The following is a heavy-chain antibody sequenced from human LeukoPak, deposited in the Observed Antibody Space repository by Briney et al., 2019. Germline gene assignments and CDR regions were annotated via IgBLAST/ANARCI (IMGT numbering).Heavy chain of an antibody. V-gene: IGHV4-30-2*01. CDR1: GGSISSGGYS. J-gene: IGHJ4*02. Sequence: SQTLSLTCAVSGGSISSGGYSWSWIRQPPGKGLEWIGNIYHSGSTYYNPSLQSRVTISVDTSKNQFSLRLTSVTAADTAVYYCARGGGYCSSYRCSPFDYWGQGTLVTVSS. CDR2: IYHSGST. D-gene: IGHD2-2*01. CDR3: ARGGGYCSSYRCSPFDY.